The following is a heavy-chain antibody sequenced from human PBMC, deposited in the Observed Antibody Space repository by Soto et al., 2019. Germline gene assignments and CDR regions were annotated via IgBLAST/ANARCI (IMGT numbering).Heavy chain of an antibody. CDR2: IGTSGKTI. Sequence: LRLSCAVSGFTFSSYEMNWVRQAPGKGLEWVSYIGTSGKTIYYADSVRGRFTISRDNAKNSLYLQMNSLRAEDTAVYFCARDPAIYSGKFDYGLDVWGRGTTVTVSS. D-gene: IGHD4-4*01. J-gene: IGHJ6*02. V-gene: IGHV3-48*03. CDR1: GFTFSSYE. CDR3: ARDPAIYSGKFDYGLDV.